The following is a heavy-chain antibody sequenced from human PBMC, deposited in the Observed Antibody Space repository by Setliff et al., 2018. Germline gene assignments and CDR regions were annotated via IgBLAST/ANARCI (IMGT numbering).Heavy chain of an antibody. V-gene: IGHV1-3*01. D-gene: IGHD2-8*01. CDR3: ARIGFGYYSTSGAWYFDN. Sequence: GASVKVSCKASGYSFTSYTIHWARQALGQGLEWMGWISPGNGNTAYSQKIQDRVTITRDTSASTAYMELSSLRSEDTAVYYCARIGFGYYSTSGAWYFDNWGQGILVTVSS. CDR1: GYSFTSYT. J-gene: IGHJ4*02. CDR2: ISPGNGNT.